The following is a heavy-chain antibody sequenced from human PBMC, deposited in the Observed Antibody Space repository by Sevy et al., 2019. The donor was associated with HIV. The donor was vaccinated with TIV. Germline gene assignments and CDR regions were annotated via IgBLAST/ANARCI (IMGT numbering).Heavy chain of an antibody. CDR3: ARGKSGYGYGLNS. CDR2: IYSGGTT. J-gene: IGHJ4*02. V-gene: IGHV3-66*01. Sequence: GESLKISCAASGFTVSSNYMSWVRQAPGKGLEWVSVIYSGGTTYHADSVKDRFTISRDNSKNTLFLEMNSLRAEDTAFYYCARGKSGYGYGLNSWGQGTLVTVSS. CDR1: GFTVSSNY. D-gene: IGHD5-18*01.